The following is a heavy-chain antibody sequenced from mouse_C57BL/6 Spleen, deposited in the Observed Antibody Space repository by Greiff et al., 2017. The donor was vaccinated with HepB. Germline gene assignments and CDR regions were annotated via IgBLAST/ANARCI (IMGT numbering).Heavy chain of an antibody. D-gene: IGHD1-1*01. CDR2: IYPGGGYT. J-gene: IGHJ4*01. CDR1: GYTFTNYW. V-gene: IGHV1-63*01. CDR3: ARGGSSSYAMDY. Sequence: QVQLKESGAELVRPGTSVKMSCKASGYTFTNYWIGWAKQRPGHGLEWIGDIYPGGGYTNYNEKFKGKATLTADKSSSTAYMQFSSLTSEDSAIYYCARGGSSSYAMDYWGQGTSVTVSS.